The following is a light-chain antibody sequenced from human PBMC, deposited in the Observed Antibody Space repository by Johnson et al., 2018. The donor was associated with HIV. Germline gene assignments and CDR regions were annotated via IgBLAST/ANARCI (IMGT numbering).Light chain of an antibody. CDR1: SSNIGNNY. CDR3: GTWDSSLSAYV. V-gene: IGLV1-51*01. J-gene: IGLJ1*01. CDR2: DNN. Sequence: QSVLTQPPSVSAAPGQKVTISCSGSSSNIGNNYVSWYQQLPGTAPRLLIYDNNKRPSGIPDRFSGSKSGTSATLGITGLLTGDEADYYCGTWDSSLSAYVFG.